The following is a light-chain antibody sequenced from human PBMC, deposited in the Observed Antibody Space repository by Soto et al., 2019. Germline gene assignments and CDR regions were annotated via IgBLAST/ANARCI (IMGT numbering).Light chain of an antibody. CDR1: QSVSSSY. CDR3: QQYDSSLIP. Sequence: EIVLTQSPGTLSLSPGERATLSCRASQSVSSSYLAWYQHKPGQAPRLLVYGASSRATGIPDRFSGSGSGTDFTLTISRLEHEDFAVYYCQQYDSSLIPFGQVTRLEIK. CDR2: GAS. V-gene: IGKV3-20*01. J-gene: IGKJ5*01.